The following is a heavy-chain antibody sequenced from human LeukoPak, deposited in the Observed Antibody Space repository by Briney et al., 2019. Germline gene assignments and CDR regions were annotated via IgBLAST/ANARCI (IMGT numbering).Heavy chain of an antibody. Sequence: PGGSLRLSCAASGFTFSSYAMSWVRQAPGKGLEWVSAISGSGGSTYYADSVKGRFTIPRDNSKNTLYLQMNSLRAEDAAVYYCASRGHGDSTGAFDTWGQGTMVTVSS. D-gene: IGHD4-17*01. V-gene: IGHV3-23*01. CDR1: GFTFSSYA. CDR3: ASRGHGDSTGAFDT. CDR2: ISGSGGST. J-gene: IGHJ3*02.